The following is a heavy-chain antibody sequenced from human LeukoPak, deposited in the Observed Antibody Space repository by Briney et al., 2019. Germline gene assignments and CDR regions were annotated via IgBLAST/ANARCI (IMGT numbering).Heavy chain of an antibody. Sequence: AGGSLRLSCAASGFTFSSYGMSWVRQAPGKGLEWVSAISGSGGSTYYADSVKGRFTISRDNSKNTLYLQMNSLRAEDTAVYYCAKNYYYYYYMDVWGKGTTVTISS. V-gene: IGHV3-23*01. CDR2: ISGSGGST. J-gene: IGHJ6*03. CDR1: GFTFSSYG. CDR3: AKNYYYYYYMDV.